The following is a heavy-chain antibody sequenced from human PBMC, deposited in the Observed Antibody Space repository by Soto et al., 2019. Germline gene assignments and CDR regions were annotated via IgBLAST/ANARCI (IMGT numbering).Heavy chain of an antibody. CDR3: AREGGSGWYRFYYYYMDV. V-gene: IGHV3-33*01. CDR2: IWYDGSNK. D-gene: IGHD6-19*01. Sequence: QVQLVESGGGVVQPGRSLGLSCAASGFTFSSYGMHWVRQAPGKGLEWVAVIWYDGSNKYYADSVKGRFTISRDNSKNTLYLQMNSLRAEDTAVYYCAREGGSGWYRFYYYYMDVWGKGTTVTVSS. CDR1: GFTFSSYG. J-gene: IGHJ6*03.